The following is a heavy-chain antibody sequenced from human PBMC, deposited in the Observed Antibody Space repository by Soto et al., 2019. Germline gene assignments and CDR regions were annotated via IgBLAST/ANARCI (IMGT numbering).Heavy chain of an antibody. Sequence: SQTRSLTCLLSTGSITSGCHYCGWIRQYPGNGLEWIGHIYDSGNMYFYNPSIKRWVTISADTSRNQFYLSLSSLTAADTAVYYCARVDHRGYFSVLTDFWGQGIMVTVSS. D-gene: IGHD3-10*02. CDR3: ARVDHRGYFSVLTDF. J-gene: IGHJ4*02. V-gene: IGHV4-31*03. CDR2: IYDSGNMY. CDR1: TGSITSGCHY.